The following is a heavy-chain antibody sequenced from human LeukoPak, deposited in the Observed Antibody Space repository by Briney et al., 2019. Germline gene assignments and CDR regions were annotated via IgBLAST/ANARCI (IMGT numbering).Heavy chain of an antibody. D-gene: IGHD4-11*01. V-gene: IGHV4-59*01. CDR2: IYYSGST. CDR1: GGSLSSYS. Sequence: PSETLSLTCTVSGGSLSSYSWSWIRQPPGKGLEWIGCIYYSGSTKYNPSLKSRVTISVDTSKNQFSLKLSSVTAADTAVYYCARYRGKTKVSSLDWFDPWGQGTLVTVSS. CDR3: ARYRGKTKVSSLDWFDP. J-gene: IGHJ5*02.